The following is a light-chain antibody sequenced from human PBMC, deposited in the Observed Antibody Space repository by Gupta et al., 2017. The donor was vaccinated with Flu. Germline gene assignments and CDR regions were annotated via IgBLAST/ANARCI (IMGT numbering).Light chain of an antibody. J-gene: IGLJ3*02. CDR3: QVWHISTEV. CDR1: HIGSKG. Sequence: SFDLTQPLSVSVALGQTANISCGGDHIGSKGVHWYQKRPGQDPVLVIYRNTKRPPGSPERFSGSNSGNTATLSICRAQGADEVDYFCQVWHISTEVFGGGTTLTV. CDR2: RNT. V-gene: IGLV3-9*01.